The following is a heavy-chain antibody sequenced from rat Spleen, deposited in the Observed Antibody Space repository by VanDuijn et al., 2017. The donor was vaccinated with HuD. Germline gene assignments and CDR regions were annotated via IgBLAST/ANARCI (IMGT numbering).Heavy chain of an antibody. V-gene: IGHV5-25*01. D-gene: IGHD5-1*01. Sequence: EVQLVESGGGLVQPGRSMKLSCAASGFTYSNYYMAWVRQAPTKGLEWVASINIGGGNTYYRGSVKGRFTISRDNAKSTLYLQMDSLKSEDTATYYCVRLLGAPDWYFDFWGPGTKVTVSS. CDR1: GFTYSNYY. CDR2: INIGGGNT. J-gene: IGHJ1*01. CDR3: VRLLGAPDWYFDF.